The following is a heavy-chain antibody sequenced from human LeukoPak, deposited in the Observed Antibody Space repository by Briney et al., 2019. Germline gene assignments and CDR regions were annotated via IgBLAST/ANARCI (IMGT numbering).Heavy chain of an antibody. CDR2: IYHSGST. CDR3: ARYYYGSGSYYKGSDY. V-gene: IGHV4-30-2*01. Sequence: SETLSLTCAVSGGSISSGGYSWSWIRQPPGKGLEWIGYIYHSGSTYYNPSLKSRVTISVDRSKNQFSLKLSSVTAADTAVYYCARYYYGSGSYYKGSDYWGQGTLVTVSS. J-gene: IGHJ4*02. CDR1: GGSISSGGYS. D-gene: IGHD3-10*01.